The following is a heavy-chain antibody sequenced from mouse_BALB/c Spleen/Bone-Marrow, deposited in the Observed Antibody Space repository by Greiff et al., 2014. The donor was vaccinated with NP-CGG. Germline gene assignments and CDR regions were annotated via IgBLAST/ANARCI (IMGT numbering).Heavy chain of an antibody. CDR2: ISSGSSTI. J-gene: IGHJ2*01. CDR3: TRGGNWDDFDY. D-gene: IGHD4-1*01. Sequence: EVQRVESGGGLVQPGGSRKLSCAASGFTFSSFGMHWVRQTPEKGLEWVAYISSGSSTIYYADTVKGRFTISRDNPKNTLFLQVTSLRSEDTATYYCTRGGNWDDFDYWGQGTTLTVSS. CDR1: GFTFSSFG. V-gene: IGHV5-17*02.